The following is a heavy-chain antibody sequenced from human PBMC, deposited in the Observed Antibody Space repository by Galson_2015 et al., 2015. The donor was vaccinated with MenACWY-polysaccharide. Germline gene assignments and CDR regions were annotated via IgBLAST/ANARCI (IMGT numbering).Heavy chain of an antibody. CDR1: GFNFSILV. D-gene: IGHD1-26*01. Sequence: LRLSCAASGFNFSILVMTWVRQGPGKGLEWVSAISPGSETAYYSDSVKGRFTISSDNSKDTLHLQMDSLRAEDTAVYYCVKGGWADNWGQGTLVTVSS. J-gene: IGHJ4*02. V-gene: IGHV3-23*01. CDR2: ISPGSETA. CDR3: VKGGWADN.